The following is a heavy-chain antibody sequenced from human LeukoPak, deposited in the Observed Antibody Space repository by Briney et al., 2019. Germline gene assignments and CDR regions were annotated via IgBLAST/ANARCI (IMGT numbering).Heavy chain of an antibody. Sequence: PGGSLRLSCEASGFTFSSYWMSWVRQAPGKGLEWVAVISYDGSNKYYADSVKGRFTISRDNSKNTLYLQMNSLRAEDTAVYYCARGGFYGKIFDYWGQGTLVTVSS. CDR1: GFTFSSYW. D-gene: IGHD4-17*01. J-gene: IGHJ4*02. CDR3: ARGGFYGKIFDY. CDR2: ISYDGSNK. V-gene: IGHV3-30-3*01.